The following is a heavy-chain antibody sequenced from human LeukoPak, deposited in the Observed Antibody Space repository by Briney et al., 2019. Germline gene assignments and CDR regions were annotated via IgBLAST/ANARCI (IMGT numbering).Heavy chain of an antibody. CDR1: GGSISSYY. J-gene: IGHJ4*02. CDR2: IYYSGST. D-gene: IGHD4-23*01. Sequence: SETLSLTCTVSGGSISSYYWSWLRQPPGKGLEWIGYIYYSGSTIYNPSLKSRVTISVDTSKNQFSLKLSSVTAADTAVYYCVRDRYGGNSQIFDYWGQGTLVTVSS. CDR3: VRDRYGGNSQIFDY. V-gene: IGHV4-59*01.